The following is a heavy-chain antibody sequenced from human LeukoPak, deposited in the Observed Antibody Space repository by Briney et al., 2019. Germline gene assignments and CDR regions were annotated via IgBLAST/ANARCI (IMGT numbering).Heavy chain of an antibody. CDR3: ARGDYYDGSGYPLY. CDR1: GFTFSSYA. Sequence: GRSLRLSCAASGFTFSSYAMHWVRQAPGKGLEWVAVISYDGSNKYYADSVKGRFTISRDNSKNTLYLQMNSLRAEDTAVYYCARGDYYDGSGYPLYWGQGTLVTVSS. J-gene: IGHJ4*02. V-gene: IGHV3-30*04. CDR2: ISYDGSNK. D-gene: IGHD3-22*01.